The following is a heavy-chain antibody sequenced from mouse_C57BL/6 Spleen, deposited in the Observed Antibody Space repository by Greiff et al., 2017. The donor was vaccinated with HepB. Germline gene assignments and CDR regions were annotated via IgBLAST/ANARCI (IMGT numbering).Heavy chain of an antibody. Sequence: EVQVVESGGGLVQPKGSLKLSCAASGFTFNTYAMHWVRQAPGKGLEWVARIRSKSSNYATYYADSVKDRFTISRDDSQSMLYLQMNNLKTEDTAMYYCVRDRGGLLRGAMDYWGQGTSVTVSS. CDR2: IRSKSSNYAT. CDR3: VRDRGGLLRGAMDY. D-gene: IGHD1-1*01. J-gene: IGHJ4*01. CDR1: GFTFNTYA. V-gene: IGHV10-3*01.